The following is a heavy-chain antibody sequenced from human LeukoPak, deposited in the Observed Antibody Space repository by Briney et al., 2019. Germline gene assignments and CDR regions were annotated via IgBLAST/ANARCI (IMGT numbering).Heavy chain of an antibody. CDR1: GFTFSSYG. D-gene: IGHD1-26*01. V-gene: IGHV3-23*01. CDR2: ISGSGGST. Sequence: GGSLRLSCAASGFTFSSYGMSWVRQAPGKGLEWVSAISGSGGSTYYADSVKGRFNISRDNSKNTLYLQMNSLRAEDTAVYYCAREWELLLDYWGQGTLVTVSS. CDR3: AREWELLLDY. J-gene: IGHJ4*02.